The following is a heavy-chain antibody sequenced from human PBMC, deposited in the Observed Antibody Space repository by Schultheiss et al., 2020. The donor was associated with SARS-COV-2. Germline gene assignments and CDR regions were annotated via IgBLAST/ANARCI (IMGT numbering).Heavy chain of an antibody. V-gene: IGHV3-64*04. Sequence: GGSLRLSCSASGFTFSSYAMHWVRQAPGKGLEYVSAISSNGGSTYYADSVKGRFTISRDNSKNTLYLQMNSLRAEDTAVYYCARVPDCSGGSCYLYYYYGMDVWGQGTTVTVSS. D-gene: IGHD2-15*01. CDR2: ISSNGGST. J-gene: IGHJ6*02. CDR1: GFTFSSYA. CDR3: ARVPDCSGGSCYLYYYYGMDV.